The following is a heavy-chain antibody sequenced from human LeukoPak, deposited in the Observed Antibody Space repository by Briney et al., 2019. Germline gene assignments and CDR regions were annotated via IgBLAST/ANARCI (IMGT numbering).Heavy chain of an antibody. CDR3: AEASWVSNTDAVR. V-gene: IGHV3-23*01. CDR2: IRSNGET. D-gene: IGHD6-13*01. CDR1: ALRFSCFA. J-gene: IGHJ4*02. Sequence: GRSMRLARAADALRFSCFAMSWVRQGPARGLEWVSSIRSNGETFYEDCLKGRFTLSSDSLRNMVHLQFNNLGVEDTAIYYCAEASWVSNTDAVRWGQGTLVTVSS.